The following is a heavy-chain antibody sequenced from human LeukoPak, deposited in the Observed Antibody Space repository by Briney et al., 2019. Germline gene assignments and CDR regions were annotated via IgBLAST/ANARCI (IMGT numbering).Heavy chain of an antibody. V-gene: IGHV4-4*02. CDR3: ARGVLWFGELLPWFDP. J-gene: IGHJ5*02. CDR1: GGSISSSNW. D-gene: IGHD3-10*01. CDR2: IYQSGST. Sequence: SETLSLTCAVSGGSISSSNWWSWVRRPPGKGLEWIGEIYQSGSTNYNPSRKSRVTISVDKSKTQFSLKLSSVTAADTAVYYCARGVLWFGELLPWFDPWGQGTLVTVSS.